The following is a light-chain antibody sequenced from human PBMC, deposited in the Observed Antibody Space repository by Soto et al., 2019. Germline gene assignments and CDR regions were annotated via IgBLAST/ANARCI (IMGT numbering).Light chain of an antibody. V-gene: IGLV2-23*01. CDR1: SSDVACYNL. Sequence: QSALTQPASVSGSPGHSITISCTGNSSDVACYNLVSWYQPHPGTAPKFIIYEDKKRPSGVSTRFSVSKSGNTASLTMSGFQAEDESDYYCCAFVRSNALLFGGGTKLTVL. CDR3: CAFVRSNALL. CDR2: EDK. J-gene: IGLJ2*01.